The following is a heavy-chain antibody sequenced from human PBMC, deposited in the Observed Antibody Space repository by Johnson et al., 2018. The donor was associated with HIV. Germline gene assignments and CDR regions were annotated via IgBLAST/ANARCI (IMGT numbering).Heavy chain of an antibody. J-gene: IGHJ3*02. D-gene: IGHD6-13*01. V-gene: IGHV3-30*02. CDR2: IRFDETIK. Sequence: QVQLVESGGGVVQPGRSLRLSCAASGFTFSNYGMHWVRQSPGKGLEWVAFIRFDETIKYYGDSVKGRFTISRDNSKNTLYLQMNSLRVEDTAVYYCARDGTSRGGAFDIWGQGTMVTVSS. CDR3: ARDGTSRGGAFDI. CDR1: GFTFSNYG.